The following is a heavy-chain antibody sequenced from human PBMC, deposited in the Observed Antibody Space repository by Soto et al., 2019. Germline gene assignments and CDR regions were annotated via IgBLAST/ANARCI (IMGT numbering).Heavy chain of an antibody. Sequence: QITLKESGPPLVKPTQTLTLTCTFSGFSLSTSGVGVGWIRQPPGKALEWLALIYWDDDKRYSPSLKSRLTITKDTSKNQVVLTMTNMDPVDTATYYCAHRRDSNWGFDYWGQGTLVTVSS. V-gene: IGHV2-5*02. CDR3: AHRRDSNWGFDY. J-gene: IGHJ4*02. CDR1: GFSLSTSGVG. D-gene: IGHD7-27*01. CDR2: IYWDDDK.